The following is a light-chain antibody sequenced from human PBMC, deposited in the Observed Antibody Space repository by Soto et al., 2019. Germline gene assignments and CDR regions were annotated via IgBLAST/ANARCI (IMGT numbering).Light chain of an antibody. V-gene: IGLV2-11*01. CDR2: DVS. CDR3: CSFAGGYTFV. Sequence: QSALTQPRSVSGSPGQSVTMSCTGTRSEVGGYNYVSWYQKLPGKAPKLMIYDVSKRPSGVPDRFSGSKSGNTASLTISGLQAEDKADYYCCSFAGGYTFVFGSGTKVTVL. CDR1: RSEVGGYNY. J-gene: IGLJ1*01.